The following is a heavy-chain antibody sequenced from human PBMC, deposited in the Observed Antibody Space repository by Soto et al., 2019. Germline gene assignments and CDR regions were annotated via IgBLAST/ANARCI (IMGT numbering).Heavy chain of an antibody. D-gene: IGHD3-16*02. CDR1: GFTFSVFG. V-gene: IGHV3-30*18. Sequence: QVHLVESGGGVVQPGGSLRLSCAASGFTFSVFGMHWVRQAPGKGPEWVAVISHEGNSKHYADSVKGRFTISRDNAKNTLSLLMDSLRLEDVALYYCAKTITLSLSDDSRGRGALIDHCGQGTVATVSS. CDR2: ISHEGNSK. CDR3: AKTITLSLSDDSRGRGALIDH. J-gene: IGHJ4*02.